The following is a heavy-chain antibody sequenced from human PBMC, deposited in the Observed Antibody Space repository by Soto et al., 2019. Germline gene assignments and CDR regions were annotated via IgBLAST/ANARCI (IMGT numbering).Heavy chain of an antibody. V-gene: IGHV3-23*01. Sequence: EVQLLESGGGLVQPGGSLRLSCAASGFTFSSYAMSWVRQAPGKGLEWVSAISGSGGSTYYADSVKGRFTISRDNSKNTLYLQMNSLRAEDTAVYYCAKYVVGLQLVPNYFDYWGQGTLVTVSS. CDR2: ISGSGGST. D-gene: IGHD6-13*01. J-gene: IGHJ4*02. CDR3: AKYVVGLQLVPNYFDY. CDR1: GFTFSSYA.